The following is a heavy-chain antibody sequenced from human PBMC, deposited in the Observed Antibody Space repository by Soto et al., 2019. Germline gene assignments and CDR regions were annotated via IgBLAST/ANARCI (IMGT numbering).Heavy chain of an antibody. CDR2: ISSSSSYI. CDR1: GFTFSSYS. Sequence: GGSLRLSCAASGFTFSSYSMNWVRQAPGKGLEWVSSISSSSSYIYYADSVKGRFTISRDNAKNSLYLQMNSLRAEDTAVYYCARTYYYDSSGLSGAFDIWGQGTMVTVSS. CDR3: ARTYYYDSSGLSGAFDI. V-gene: IGHV3-21*01. J-gene: IGHJ3*02. D-gene: IGHD3-22*01.